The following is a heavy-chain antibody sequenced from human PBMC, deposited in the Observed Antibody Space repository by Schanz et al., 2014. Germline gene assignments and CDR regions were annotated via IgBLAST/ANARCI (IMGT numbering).Heavy chain of an antibody. CDR1: AFALNNYD. CDR3: ARVLRGVLPATLGDAFDI. J-gene: IGHJ3*02. D-gene: IGHD2-15*01. Sequence: EVQLLESGGGLVQPGGSLRLSCAASAFALNNYDMTWVRQAPGKGLEWVSSISSSSTYIYYTDSLKGRFTISRDNAKNSLYLQMNSLRAEDTAMYYCARVLRGVLPATLGDAFDIWGQGTMVTISS. CDR2: ISSSSTYI. V-gene: IGHV3-21*01.